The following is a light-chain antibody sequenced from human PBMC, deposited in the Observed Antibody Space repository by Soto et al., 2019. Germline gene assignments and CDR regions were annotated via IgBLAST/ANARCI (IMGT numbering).Light chain of an antibody. Sequence: QSALTQTRSVSGSPGQSVTISCTGTSSDVGAYKYVSWYQQPPGKAPKLVVYDVSKRPSGVPNRFSGSKSDSTASLTISGLQAEDEADYYCSSYAGRYPVVFGGGTKLTVL. J-gene: IGLJ3*02. CDR2: DVS. V-gene: IGLV2-11*01. CDR3: SSYAGRYPVV. CDR1: SSDVGAYKY.